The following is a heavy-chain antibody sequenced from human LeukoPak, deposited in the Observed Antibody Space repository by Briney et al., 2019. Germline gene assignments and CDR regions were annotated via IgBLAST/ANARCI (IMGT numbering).Heavy chain of an antibody. CDR2: ISASGGGT. D-gene: IGHD3-16*01. CDR3: AKFRLIDY. CDR1: GGSFSGYY. Sequence: ETLSLTCAVYGGSFSGYYWSWVRQAPGKGLEWVSAISASGGGTYYADSVKGRFTISRDNSKNTLYLQMNSLRAEDTAVYYCAKFRLIDYWGQGTLVTVSS. J-gene: IGHJ4*02. V-gene: IGHV3-23*01.